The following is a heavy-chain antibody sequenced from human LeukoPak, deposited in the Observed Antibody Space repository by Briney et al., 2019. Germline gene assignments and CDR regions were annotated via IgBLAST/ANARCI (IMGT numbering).Heavy chain of an antibody. J-gene: IGHJ4*02. CDR3: ARALHRLD. CDR2: ISYDGSNK. D-gene: IGHD4-11*01. CDR1: GFTFSSYA. Sequence: PGGSLRLSCAASGFTFSSYAMHWVRQAPGKGLEWVAVISYDGSNKYYADSVKGRFTISRDNSKNTLYLQMNSLRAEDTAVYYCARALHRLDWGQGTLVTVSS. V-gene: IGHV3-30-3*01.